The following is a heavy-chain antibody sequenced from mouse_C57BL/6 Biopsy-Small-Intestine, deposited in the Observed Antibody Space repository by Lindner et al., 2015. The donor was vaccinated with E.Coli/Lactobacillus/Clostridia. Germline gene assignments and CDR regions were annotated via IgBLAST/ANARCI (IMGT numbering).Heavy chain of an antibody. D-gene: IGHD1-1*01. Sequence: VQLQESGPELVKPGASVKISCKASGYAFSSSWMNRVKQRPGKGLEWIGRIYPGDGDTNYNGKFKGKATLTADKSSSTAYMELRSLTSEDSAVYFCARHYGSSYVAMDYWGQGTSVTVSS. CDR1: GYAFSSSW. CDR2: IYPGDGDT. V-gene: IGHV1-82*01. J-gene: IGHJ4*01. CDR3: ARHYGSSYVAMDY.